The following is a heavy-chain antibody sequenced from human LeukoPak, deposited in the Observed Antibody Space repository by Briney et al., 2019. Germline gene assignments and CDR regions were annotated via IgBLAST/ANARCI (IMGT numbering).Heavy chain of an antibody. V-gene: IGHV4-39*01. J-gene: IGHJ5*02. CDR2: IYYSGST. Sequence: SETLSLTCTVSGGSISSSSYHWDWIRQPPGKGLEWIGSIYYSGSTYYNPSLKSRVTMSVDTSKNQFSLTLSSVTAADTAVYYCARLRYYYGSGLDWFDPWGQGTLVTVSS. CDR1: GGSISSSSYH. D-gene: IGHD3-10*01. CDR3: ARLRYYYGSGLDWFDP.